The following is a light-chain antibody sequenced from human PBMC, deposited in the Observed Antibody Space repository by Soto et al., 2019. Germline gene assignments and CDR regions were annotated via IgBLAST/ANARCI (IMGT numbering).Light chain of an antibody. V-gene: IGLV2-14*01. J-gene: IGLJ2*01. CDR3: SSFSSTSTIV. CDR2: EVS. Sequence: QSALTQPASVSGSPGQSITISCIGSSSDVGGYNYVSWYQHHPGRVPKPMIFEVSDRPSGVSSSFSGSKSGNTAYLTISGLQAEDEADYYCSSFSSTSTIVFGGGTKLTVL. CDR1: SSDVGGYNY.